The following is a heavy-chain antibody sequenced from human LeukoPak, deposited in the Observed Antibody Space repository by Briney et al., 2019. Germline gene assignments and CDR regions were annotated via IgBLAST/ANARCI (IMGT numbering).Heavy chain of an antibody. Sequence: GGSLRLSCATSGFTFSSSDMQSVRQATGKSLEWVSAIGTARDPYYPGSVKGRFTISREHAKNSLYLQMNSLRAGDTAVYYCARGRPVTMVRGVTPPSYGMDVWGKGTTVTVSS. D-gene: IGHD3-10*01. CDR3: ARGRPVTMVRGVTPPSYGMDV. J-gene: IGHJ6*04. V-gene: IGHV3-13*05. CDR1: GFTFSSSD. CDR2: IGTARDP.